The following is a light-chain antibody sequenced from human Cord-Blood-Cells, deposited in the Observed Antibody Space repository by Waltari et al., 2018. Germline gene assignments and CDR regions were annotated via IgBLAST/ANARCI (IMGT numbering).Light chain of an antibody. CDR3: SSYTSSSTLVV. CDR2: DVS. CDR1: SSAVGGYNY. J-gene: IGLJ2*01. V-gene: IGLV2-14*01. Sequence: QSALTQPASVTGYPAVSITTSCTGTSSAVGGYNYVSWYQQHPGKAPKLMIYDVSNRPSGVSIRFSGSKSGNTASLTISELQAEDEADYYCSSYTSSSTLVVFGGGTKLTVL.